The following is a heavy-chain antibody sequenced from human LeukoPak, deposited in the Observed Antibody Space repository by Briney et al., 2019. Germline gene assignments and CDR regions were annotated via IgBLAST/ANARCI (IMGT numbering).Heavy chain of an antibody. J-gene: IGHJ4*02. D-gene: IGHD1-26*01. CDR3: ARRGEWELQGGLDY. CDR1: GGSISSSSYY. V-gene: IGHV4-39*01. Sequence: SETLSLTCTVSGGSISSSSYYWGWIRQPPGKGLEWIGSIYYSGSTYYNPSLKSRVTISVDTSKNQFSLKLSSVTAADTAVYYCARRGEWELQGGLDYWGQGTLVTVSS. CDR2: IYYSGST.